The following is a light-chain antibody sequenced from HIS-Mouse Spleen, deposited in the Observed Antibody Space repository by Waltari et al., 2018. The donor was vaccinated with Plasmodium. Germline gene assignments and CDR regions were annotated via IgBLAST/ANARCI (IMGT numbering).Light chain of an antibody. CDR1: ALPKKY. Sequence: SYELTQPPSVSVSPGQTARITCSGDALPKKYAYWDQEKSGQAPVLVIYEDSKRPSGIPERFVGSSSGTMATLTISGAQVEEEADYYCYSTDSSGNHRVFGGGTKLTVL. V-gene: IGLV3-10*01. J-gene: IGLJ3*02. CDR2: EDS. CDR3: YSTDSSGNHRV.